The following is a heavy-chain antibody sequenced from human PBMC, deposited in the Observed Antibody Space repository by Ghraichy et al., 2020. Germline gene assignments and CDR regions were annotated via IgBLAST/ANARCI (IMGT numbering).Heavy chain of an antibody. CDR1: GFTFSSYA. Sequence: GGSLRLSCAASGFTFSSYAMSWVRQAPGKGLEWVSGISGGGDSTYYADSVKGRFTISRDNSKNTVYLQMNSLRAEDTAVYYCAKDYDRSGYWTQLDYWGQGTLVTVSS. CDR2: ISGGGDST. J-gene: IGHJ4*02. V-gene: IGHV3-23*01. CDR3: AKDYDRSGYWTQLDY. D-gene: IGHD3-22*01.